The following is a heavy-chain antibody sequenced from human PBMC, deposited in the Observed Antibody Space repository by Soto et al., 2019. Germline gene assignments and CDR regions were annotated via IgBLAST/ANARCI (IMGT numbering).Heavy chain of an antibody. CDR2: INPNTGNP. CDR1: GYNFNSHS. J-gene: IGHJ4*02. CDR3: SRERACGSFDY. Sequence: QVQLVQSGSESMQPVASGNVSCKGSGYNFNSHSLTGLLQAPGQGREWMRWINPNTGNPTYEQGFTGRFVFSVDTSVSTVYLKIFRLKGDDSAVYYCSRERACGSFDYWGLGTLVTVSS. V-gene: IGHV7-4-1*01. D-gene: IGHD1-26*01.